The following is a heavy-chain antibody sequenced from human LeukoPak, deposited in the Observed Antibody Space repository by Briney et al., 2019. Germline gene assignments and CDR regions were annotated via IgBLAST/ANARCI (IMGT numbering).Heavy chain of an antibody. CDR1: GFTVSSNY. CDR3: ARAPGSWIDAFDI. V-gene: IGHV3-21*01. CDR2: ISSSSSYI. J-gene: IGHJ3*02. D-gene: IGHD1-1*01. Sequence: PGGSLRLSCAASGFTVSSNYMSWVRQAPGKGLEWVSSISSSSSYIYYADSVKGRFTISRDNAKNSLYLQMNSLRAEDTAVYYCARAPGSWIDAFDIWGQGTMVTVSS.